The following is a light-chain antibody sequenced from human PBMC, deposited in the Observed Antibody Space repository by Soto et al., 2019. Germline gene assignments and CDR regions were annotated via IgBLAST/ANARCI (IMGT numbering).Light chain of an antibody. CDR3: FSYTRSTAYV. Sequence: QSALTQPASVSGSPGQSITISCTGTSSDIGRYKYVSWYQLHPGKAPKLMIYEVSNRPSGISSRFSASKSGNTASLTISGLQAEDEADYYCFSYTRSTAYVFGTGTMLTVL. V-gene: IGLV2-14*01. CDR2: EVS. J-gene: IGLJ1*01. CDR1: SSDIGRYKY.